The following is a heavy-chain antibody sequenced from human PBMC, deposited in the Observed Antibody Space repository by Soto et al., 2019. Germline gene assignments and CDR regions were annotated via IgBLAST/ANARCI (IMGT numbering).Heavy chain of an antibody. D-gene: IGHD3-22*01. J-gene: IGHJ1*01. CDR2: IKSKTDGGTT. CDR3: TTEARVPSHYYDSSSGQH. V-gene: IGHV3-15*07. Sequence: SVSNAWMNWVRPAPGKGLEWVGRIKSKTDGGTTDYAAPVKGRFSISRDDSKNTLYLQMNSLKTEDTAVYYCTTEARVPSHYYDSSSGQHWGQGTLVTVSS. CDR1: SVSNAW.